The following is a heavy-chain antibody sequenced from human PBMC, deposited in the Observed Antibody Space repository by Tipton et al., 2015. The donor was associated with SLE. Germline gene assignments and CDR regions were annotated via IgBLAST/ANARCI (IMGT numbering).Heavy chain of an antibody. CDR2: IYYSGST. Sequence: TLSLTCTVSGGSISSHYWSWIRQPPGKGLEWIGYIYYSGSTNYNPSLKSRVTISVDTSKNQFSLKLSSVTAADTAVYYCARGFYYMDVWGKGTTVTVSS. CDR3: ARGFYYMDV. CDR1: GGSISSHY. J-gene: IGHJ6*03. V-gene: IGHV4-59*08.